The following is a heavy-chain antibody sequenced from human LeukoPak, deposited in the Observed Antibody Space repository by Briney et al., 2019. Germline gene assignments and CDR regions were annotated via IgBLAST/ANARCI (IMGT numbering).Heavy chain of an antibody. Sequence: PSETLSLTCTVSGGSISSYYWSWIRQPPGKGLEWIGYIYYSGSTYYNPSLKSRATISVDTSKNQFSLKLSSVTAADTAVYYCVRSNGVGATADYWGQGTLVTVSS. D-gene: IGHD1-26*01. CDR2: IYYSGST. V-gene: IGHV4-59*06. CDR3: VRSNGVGATADY. J-gene: IGHJ4*02. CDR1: GGSISSYY.